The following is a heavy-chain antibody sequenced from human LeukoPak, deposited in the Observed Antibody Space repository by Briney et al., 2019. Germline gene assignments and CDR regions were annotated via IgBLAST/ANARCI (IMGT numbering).Heavy chain of an antibody. CDR2: MNPNSGNT. J-gene: IGHJ3*02. CDR3: ARGASTSAGYFDWFRDSNPDAFDI. V-gene: IGHV1-8*03. D-gene: IGHD3-9*01. Sequence: ASVKVSCKASGYTFTSYDINWVRQATGQGLEWMGWMNPNSGNTGYAQKFQGRVTITRNTSISTAYMELSSLRSEDTAVYYCARGASTSAGYFDWFRDSNPDAFDIWGQGTMVTVSS. CDR1: GYTFTSYD.